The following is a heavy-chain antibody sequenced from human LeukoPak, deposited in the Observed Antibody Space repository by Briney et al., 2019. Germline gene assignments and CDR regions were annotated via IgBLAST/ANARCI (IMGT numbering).Heavy chain of an antibody. CDR1: GFTVGSSY. CDR2: IYSGGST. Sequence: GGSLRLSCAASGFTVGSSYMSWVRQAPGKGLEWVSVIYSGGSTYYADSVKGRFTVSRDNVKTSLYLQMNSLTAEDTAVYYCARDRDSGDYEIPEELLIWGQGTLVTVSS. J-gene: IGHJ4*02. D-gene: IGHD4-17*01. V-gene: IGHV3-53*01. CDR3: ARDRDSGDYEIPEELLI.